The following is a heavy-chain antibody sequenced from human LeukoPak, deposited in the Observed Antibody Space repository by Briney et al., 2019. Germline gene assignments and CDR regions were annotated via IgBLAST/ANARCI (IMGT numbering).Heavy chain of an antibody. CDR2: ISGSGGST. D-gene: IGHD6-19*01. CDR1: GFTFSSYA. CDR3: AKDLGGWSDY. J-gene: IGHJ4*02. V-gene: IGHV3-23*01. Sequence: GGSLRLSCAASGFTFSSYAMSWVRQAPGKGLEWVSAISGSGGSTYYAHSVKGRFTISRDNSKNTLYLQMNGLRAEDTAVYYCAKDLGGWSDYWGQGTLVTVSS.